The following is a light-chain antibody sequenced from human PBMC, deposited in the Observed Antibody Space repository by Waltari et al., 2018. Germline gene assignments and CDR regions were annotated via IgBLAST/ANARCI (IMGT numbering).Light chain of an antibody. CDR3: HQTSSLSWT. CDR1: QDIGSN. Sequence: EIVLTQSPDFQSVTPNEKVTITCRASQDIGSNLHWYQQKPDQSPKLLIKYASQAFSGVPSRFSGSGSGTDFTLTISSLEAEDAATYYCHQTSSLSWTFSQGTKVDIK. V-gene: IGKV6-21*01. J-gene: IGKJ1*01. CDR2: YAS.